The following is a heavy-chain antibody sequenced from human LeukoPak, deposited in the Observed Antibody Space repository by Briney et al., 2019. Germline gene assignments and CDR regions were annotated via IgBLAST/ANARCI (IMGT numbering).Heavy chain of an antibody. V-gene: IGHV3-7*01. Sequence: PGGSLRLSCTASGFTFSSYWMNWVRQAPGTGLEWVANINQDGTTKYYLDSVKGRFTISRDNAKNSLYLQMNSLRAEDTAVYYCARPYCGGDCLLGGAFDIWGQGTMVTVSS. CDR1: GFTFSSYW. CDR3: ARPYCGGDCLLGGAFDI. D-gene: IGHD2-21*02. CDR2: INQDGTTK. J-gene: IGHJ3*02.